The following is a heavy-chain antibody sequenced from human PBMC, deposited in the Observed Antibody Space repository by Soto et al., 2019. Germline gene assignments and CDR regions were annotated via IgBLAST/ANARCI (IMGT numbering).Heavy chain of an antibody. CDR2: IIPIFGTA. CDR3: ARSSIAARLGYYYYGMDV. CDR1: GGTFSSYA. V-gene: IGHV1-69*13. J-gene: IGHJ6*02. Sequence: GASVKVSCKASGGTFSSYAISWVRQAPGQGLEWMGGIIPIFGTANYAQKFQGRVTITADESTSTAYMELSSLRSEDTAVYYCARSSIAARLGYYYYGMDVWGQGTTVTVSS. D-gene: IGHD6-6*01.